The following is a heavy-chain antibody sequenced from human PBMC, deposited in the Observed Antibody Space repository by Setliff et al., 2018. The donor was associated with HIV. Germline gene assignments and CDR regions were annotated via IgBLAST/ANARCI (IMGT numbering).Heavy chain of an antibody. D-gene: IGHD6-19*01. V-gene: IGHV4-4*02. CDR3: ARDGVQYSSGWNGYYCDY. CDR1: GASISDVIW. Sequence: SETLSLTCAVSGASISDVIWWSWVRHSPGKGLEWIGEMYHSGTTKYNPSLKSRVTISLDKSRNQFSLQVTSMTAADTAVYYCARDGVQYSSGWNGYYCDYWGQGTLVTVSS. CDR2: MYHSGTT. J-gene: IGHJ4*02.